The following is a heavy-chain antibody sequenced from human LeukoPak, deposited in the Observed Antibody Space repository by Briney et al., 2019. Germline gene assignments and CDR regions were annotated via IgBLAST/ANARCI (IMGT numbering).Heavy chain of an antibody. J-gene: IGHJ4*02. CDR3: ARDARHCSSTSCSYFDY. CDR2: ISAYNGNT. Sequence: GASVKVSCKASGYTFTSYGIRWVRQAPGQGLEWMGWISAYNGNTNYAQKLQGRVTMTTDTSTSTAYMELRSLRSDDTAVYYCARDARHCSSTSCSYFDYWGQGTLVTVSS. D-gene: IGHD2-2*01. CDR1: GYTFTSYG. V-gene: IGHV1-18*01.